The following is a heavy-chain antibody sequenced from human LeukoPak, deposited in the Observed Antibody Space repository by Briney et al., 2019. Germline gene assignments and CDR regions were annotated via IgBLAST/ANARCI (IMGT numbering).Heavy chain of an antibody. D-gene: IGHD5-12*01. CDR2: INPSGGST. Sequence: ASVKVSCKAYGYTFTSRYIHWVRQAPGQGLEWMGIINPSGGSTNYAQKFQGRVTMTRDTSTSTVYMELSSLRSEDTAVYYCAREHSGYDSWGQGTLLTVSS. J-gene: IGHJ5*02. CDR1: GYTFTSRY. V-gene: IGHV1-46*01. CDR3: AREHSGYDS.